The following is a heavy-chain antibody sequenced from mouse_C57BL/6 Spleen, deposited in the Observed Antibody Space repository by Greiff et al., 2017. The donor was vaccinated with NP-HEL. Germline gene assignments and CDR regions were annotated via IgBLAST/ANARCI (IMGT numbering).Heavy chain of an antibody. V-gene: IGHV1-19*01. D-gene: IGHD1-1*01. CDR3: ARGSSYVWFAY. CDR1: GYTFTDYY. Sequence: EVQLQQSGPVLVKPGASVKMSCKASGYTFTDYYMNWVKQSHGKSLEWIGVINPYNGGTSYNQKFKGKATLTVDKSSSTAYMELNSLTSEDSAVYYCARGSSYVWFAYWGQGTLVTVSA. J-gene: IGHJ3*01. CDR2: INPYNGGT.